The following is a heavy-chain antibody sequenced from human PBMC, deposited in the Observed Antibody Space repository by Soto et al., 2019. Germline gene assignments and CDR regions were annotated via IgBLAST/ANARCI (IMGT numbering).Heavy chain of an antibody. CDR3: ARDRKYYYDSSGYCLGY. J-gene: IGHJ4*02. CDR1: GGTFSSYA. Sequence: AAVKVSCKASGGTFSSYAISWVRQAPGQGLEWMGGIIPIFGTANYAQKFQGRVTITADESTSTAYMELSSLRSEDTAVYYCARDRKYYYDSSGYCLGYWGQG. V-gene: IGHV1-69*13. CDR2: IIPIFGTA. D-gene: IGHD3-22*01.